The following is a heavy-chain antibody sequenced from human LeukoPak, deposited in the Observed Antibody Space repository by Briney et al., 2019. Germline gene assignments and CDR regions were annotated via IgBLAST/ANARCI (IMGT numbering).Heavy chain of an antibody. J-gene: IGHJ3*02. V-gene: IGHV4-39*01. Sequence: SETLSLTCTVSGASISSSTYYWDWIRQSPGKGLEWIGSIYYSGSTYYNPSLKSRVTISVDTSKNQFSLKLTSVTAADTAVYYCARPVGRGAFDIWGQGKMVIVSS. D-gene: IGHD1-26*01. CDR3: ARPVGRGAFDI. CDR1: GASISSSTYY. CDR2: IYYSGST.